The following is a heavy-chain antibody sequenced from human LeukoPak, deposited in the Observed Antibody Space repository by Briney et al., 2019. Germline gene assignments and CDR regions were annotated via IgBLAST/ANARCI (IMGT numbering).Heavy chain of an antibody. D-gene: IGHD3-10*01. Sequence: PGGSLRLSCAASGFTFSSYEMNWVRQAPGKGLEWVSYISSSGSTIYYADSVKGRFTISRDNAKNSLYLQMNSLRAEDTAVYYCARVREYYGSGSYYHYYYYYMDVWGKGTTVTISS. J-gene: IGHJ6*03. CDR1: GFTFSSYE. CDR3: ARVREYYGSGSYYHYYYYYMDV. V-gene: IGHV3-48*03. CDR2: ISSSGSTI.